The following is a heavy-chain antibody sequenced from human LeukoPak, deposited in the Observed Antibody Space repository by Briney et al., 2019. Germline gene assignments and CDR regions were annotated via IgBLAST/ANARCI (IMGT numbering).Heavy chain of an antibody. D-gene: IGHD6-13*01. Sequence: PSETLSLTCTVSGGSISSYYWSWIRQPPGKGLEWIGYIYYSGSTNYNPSLKSRVTISVDTSKNQFSLKLSSVTAADTAVYYCARGLGDSSSWYGAFDYWGQGTLVTVSS. CDR3: ARGLGDSSSWYGAFDY. V-gene: IGHV4-59*01. J-gene: IGHJ4*02. CDR2: IYYSGST. CDR1: GGSISSYY.